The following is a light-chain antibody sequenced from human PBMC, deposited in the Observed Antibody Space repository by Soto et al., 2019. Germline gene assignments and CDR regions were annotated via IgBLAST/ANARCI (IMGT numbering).Light chain of an antibody. CDR3: QQYETFSGT. CDR1: QSVSGW. J-gene: IGKJ1*01. V-gene: IGKV1-5*01. CDR2: DAS. Sequence: DIQMTQSPSTLSASLGDTVTVTCRASQSVSGWLAWYQQKTGEAPKLLIYDASALPRGVPSRFSGSGSGTKFNLTIASLQTDDFATYYCQQYETFSGTFGPGTKVDIK.